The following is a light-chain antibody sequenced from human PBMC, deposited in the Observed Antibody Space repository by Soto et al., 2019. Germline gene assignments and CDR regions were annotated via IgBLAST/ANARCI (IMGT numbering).Light chain of an antibody. CDR2: AAS. CDR3: QKYDNAPWT. Sequence: DIQMTQSPSSLSASVGDRVTITCRASQGINNYLAWYQQRPGKVPRLLIYAASTLQSGVPSRFSGSVSGTEFTLTISSLQPEDVATYYCQKYDNAPWTFGQGTKVDIK. CDR1: QGINNY. J-gene: IGKJ1*01. V-gene: IGKV1-27*01.